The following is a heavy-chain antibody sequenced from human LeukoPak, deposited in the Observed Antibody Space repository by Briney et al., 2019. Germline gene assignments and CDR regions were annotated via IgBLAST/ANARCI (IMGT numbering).Heavy chain of an antibody. D-gene: IGHD2-2*01. CDR2: GYTGGTP. CDR3: VREINRYFDL. V-gene: IGHV4-4*07. CDR1: GGSISSSY. Sequence: SETLSLTCSVSGGSISSSYWSWIRQPAGEGLEWTGHGYTGGTPNSNPSLKSRVALSVDTSKNQFSLTLKSVTAADTAIYYCVREINRYFDLWGRGTLVTVSS. J-gene: IGHJ2*01.